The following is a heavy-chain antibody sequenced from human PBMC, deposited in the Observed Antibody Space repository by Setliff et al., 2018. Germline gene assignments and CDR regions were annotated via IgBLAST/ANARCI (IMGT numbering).Heavy chain of an antibody. CDR1: GFTFDDYV. V-gene: IGHV3-20*04. J-gene: IGHJ4*02. D-gene: IGHD3-16*01. CDR2: INRNGGRI. CDR3: ARGGSPYYFDY. Sequence: GSLRLSCAASGFTFDDYVMSWVRQAPGKGLEWVSDINRNGGRIGYADPVKGRFTISRDNAKNSLYLQMNSLRAEDTAVYYCARGGSPYYFDYWGQGTLVTVSS.